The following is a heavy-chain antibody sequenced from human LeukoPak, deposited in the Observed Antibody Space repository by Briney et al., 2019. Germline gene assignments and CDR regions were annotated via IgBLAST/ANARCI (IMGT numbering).Heavy chain of an antibody. Sequence: EASVKVSCKASGGTFSSYAISWVRQAPGQGLEWMGGIIPIFGTANYAQKFQGRVTITADESTSTAYMELSSLRSEDTAVYYCARTVVVTAIPCYYYYMDVWGKGTTVTISS. CDR3: ARTVVVTAIPCYYYYMDV. J-gene: IGHJ6*03. CDR2: IIPIFGTA. D-gene: IGHD2-21*02. V-gene: IGHV1-69*13. CDR1: GGTFSSYA.